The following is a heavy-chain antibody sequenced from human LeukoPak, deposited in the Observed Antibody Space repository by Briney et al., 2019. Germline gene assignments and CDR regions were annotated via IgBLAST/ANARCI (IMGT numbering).Heavy chain of an antibody. CDR1: GFTLSTFG. CDR2: ISGDDVSS. V-gene: IGHV3-23*01. Sequence: GGSLRLSCAVSGFTLSTFGISCVRQAPGKGLEWVSAISGDDVSSYYADSVKGRFTISRDNSKNTVYLQINSLRAEDTAVYYCAKGPYSYTSGRLCPHYRDVWGKGTTITVSS. CDR3: AKGPYSYTSGRLCPHYRDV. D-gene: IGHD3-22*01. J-gene: IGHJ6*03.